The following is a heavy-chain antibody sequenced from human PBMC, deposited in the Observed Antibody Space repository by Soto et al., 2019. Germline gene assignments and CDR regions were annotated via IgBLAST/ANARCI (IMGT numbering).Heavy chain of an antibody. D-gene: IGHD3-3*01. J-gene: IGHJ6*04. CDR2: IYYNGFT. V-gene: IGHV4-39*01. Sequence: SETLSLTCVVSGGSISSTTFYCVWIRQPPGKGLEWIGNIYYNGFTYYNPSLKSRVTVSVDTSHSQFSLKLRSVTAADTAVYYCARQHDFWSEHGGMDVWGKGTTVTVSS. CDR3: ARQHDFWSEHGGMDV. CDR1: GGSISSTTFY.